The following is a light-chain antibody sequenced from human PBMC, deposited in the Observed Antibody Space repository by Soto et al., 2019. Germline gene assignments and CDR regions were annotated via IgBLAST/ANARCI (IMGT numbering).Light chain of an antibody. J-gene: IGLJ1*01. CDR3: SAHGGTNPYV. V-gene: IGLV2-8*01. CDR1: ASDIGGYTF. Sequence: QSALTQPPSASGSPGQSVAISCTGTASDIGGYTFVSWYQQHPGKAPKLLFYDVNKRPSGVPDRFSGSKSGNTASLTVSGLQAEDEGDYYCSAHGGTNPYVFGTGTKLTVL. CDR2: DVN.